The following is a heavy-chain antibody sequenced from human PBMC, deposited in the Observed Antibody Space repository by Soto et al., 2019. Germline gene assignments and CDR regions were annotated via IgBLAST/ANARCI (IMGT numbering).Heavy chain of an antibody. CDR3: ARERRTVGATTYNWFDP. D-gene: IGHD1-26*01. J-gene: IGHJ5*02. Sequence: SVKVSCKASGYTFSSYVMQWVRQAPGQRLEWMGWINTGNGNTKYPQKFQGRVTITRDTSASTAYMELSSLRYEDTAVYYCARERRTVGATTYNWFDPWGQGTLVTVSS. V-gene: IGHV1-3*04. CDR1: GYTFSSYV. CDR2: INTGNGNT.